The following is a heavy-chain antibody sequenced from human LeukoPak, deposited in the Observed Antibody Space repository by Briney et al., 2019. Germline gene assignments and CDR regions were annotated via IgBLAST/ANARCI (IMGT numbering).Heavy chain of an antibody. D-gene: IGHD2-21*02. CDR3: ARALLCGGDCYPPYYFDY. CDR2: IYYSGST. J-gene: IGHJ4*02. CDR1: GGSISSSSYY. V-gene: IGHV4-39*01. Sequence: PSETLSLTCTVSGGSISSSSYYWGWIRQPPGKGLEWIGSIYYSGSTYYNPPLKSRVTISVDTSKNLFSLKLSSVTAADTAVYYCARALLCGGDCYPPYYFDYWGQGTLVTVSS.